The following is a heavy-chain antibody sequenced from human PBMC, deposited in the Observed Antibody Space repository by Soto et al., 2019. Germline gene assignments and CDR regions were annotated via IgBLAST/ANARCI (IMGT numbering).Heavy chain of an antibody. CDR1: GGSFSGYY. CDR3: ARGLRITMVRGVIGAFDY. CDR2: INHSGST. V-gene: IGHV4-34*01. J-gene: IGHJ4*02. Sequence: SETLSLTCAVYGGSFSGYYWSWIRQPPGKGLEWIGEINHSGSTNYNPSLKSRVTISVDTSKNQFSLKLSSVTAADTAVYYCARGLRITMVRGVIGAFDYWGQGTLVTVSS. D-gene: IGHD3-10*01.